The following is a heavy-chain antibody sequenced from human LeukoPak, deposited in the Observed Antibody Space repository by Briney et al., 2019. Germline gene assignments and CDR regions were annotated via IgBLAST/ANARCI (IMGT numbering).Heavy chain of an antibody. CDR2: MYTSGST. D-gene: IGHD1-7*01. CDR1: DGSISSYY. V-gene: IGHV4-4*07. CDR3: ARSITGTPIGYYYGMDV. J-gene: IGHJ6*02. Sequence: SETLSLTCTVSDGSISSYYWSWIRQPAGKGLEWIGRMYTSGSTNYNPSPKSRVTMSVDTSKNHFSLKLNSVTAADTAVYYCARSITGTPIGYYYGMDVWGQGTTVTVSS.